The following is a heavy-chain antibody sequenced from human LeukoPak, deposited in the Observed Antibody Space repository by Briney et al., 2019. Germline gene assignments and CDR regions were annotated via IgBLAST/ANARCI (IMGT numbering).Heavy chain of an antibody. CDR2: ISNSSSYT. J-gene: IGHJ4*02. V-gene: IGHV3-11*06. Sequence: GGSLRLSCAASGFTFSDYYMSWIRQAPGKGLEWVSYISNSSSYTNYADSVKGRFTISRDNAKNSLYLQMNSLRAEDTAVYYCARGASNWNDCGVVDYWGQGTLVTVSS. D-gene: IGHD1-1*01. CDR3: ARGASNWNDCGVVDY. CDR1: GFTFSDYY.